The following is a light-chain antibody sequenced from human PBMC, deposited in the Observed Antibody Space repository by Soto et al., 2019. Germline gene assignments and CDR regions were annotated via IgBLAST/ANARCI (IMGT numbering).Light chain of an antibody. CDR1: SGHSSYA. V-gene: IGLV4-69*01. J-gene: IGLJ2*01. CDR3: QTWGTGILV. CDR2: LNSDGSH. Sequence: QPVLTQSPSASASLGASVKLTCTLSSGHSSYAIAWHQQQPEKGPRYLMKLNSDGSHSKGDGIPDRFSGSSSGAERYLTISSLQSEDEADYYCQTWGTGILVFGGGPKLTVL.